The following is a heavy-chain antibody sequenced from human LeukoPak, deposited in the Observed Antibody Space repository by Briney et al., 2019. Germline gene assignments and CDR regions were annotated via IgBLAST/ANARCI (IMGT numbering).Heavy chain of an antibody. J-gene: IGHJ4*02. Sequence: TPSEALSLTCAVYGGSFSGYYCNWIRQPPGKGLEWIGEINHSGSTNYNPSPKSRVTISVDTSKNQFSLNLSSVTAADTAVYYCARGIKENYSSSLYYWGQGTLVTVSS. CDR2: INHSGST. CDR3: ARGIKENYSSSLYY. V-gene: IGHV4-34*01. CDR1: GGSFSGYY. D-gene: IGHD6-13*01.